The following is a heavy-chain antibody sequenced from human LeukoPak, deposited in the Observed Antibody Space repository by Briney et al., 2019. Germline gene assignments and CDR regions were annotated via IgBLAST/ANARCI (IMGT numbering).Heavy chain of an antibody. V-gene: IGHV4-59*01. D-gene: IGHD2-2*01. CDR3: ARALRYCSSTSCSNWFDP. CDR2: IYYSGST. CDR1: GGSISSYY. J-gene: IGHJ5*02. Sequence: SETLSLTCTVSGGSISSYYWSWIRQPPGKGLDWIGYIYYSGSTNYNPSLKSRVTISVDTSKNQFSLKLSSVTAADTAVYYCARALRYCSSTSCSNWFDPWGQGTLVTVSS.